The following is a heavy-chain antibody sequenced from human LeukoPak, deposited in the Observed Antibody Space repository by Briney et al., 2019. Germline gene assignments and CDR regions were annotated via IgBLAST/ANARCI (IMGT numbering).Heavy chain of an antibody. CDR1: GFTFNSHA. D-gene: IGHD5-18*01. J-gene: IGHJ2*01. CDR2: ISGSDGST. V-gene: IGHV3-23*01. Sequence: PGGSLRLSCAASGFTFNSHAMNWVRQAPGKGLEWVSAISGSDGSTYYADSVKGRFTISRDNAKNSLYLQMNSLRAEDTAVYYCASLTEKLWYSHFDLWGRGTLVTVSS. CDR3: ASLTEKLWYSHFDL.